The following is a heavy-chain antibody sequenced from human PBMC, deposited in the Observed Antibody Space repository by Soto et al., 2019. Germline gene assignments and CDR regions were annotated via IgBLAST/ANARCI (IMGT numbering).Heavy chain of an antibody. CDR3: ARIEYGLDV. CDR1: GFTFSVSA. CDR2: IRTRKNRYVT. Sequence: EVQLVQSGGGRVQPGGSLKLSCEASGFTFSVSAIHWVRLASGKGLGWVGRIRTRKNRYVTTYAASVKGGFSLSRDSSTNTAYLQMNSLKTKDTAIFYCARIEYGLDVRGQGTTVIVS. J-gene: IGHJ6*02. V-gene: IGHV3-73*02. D-gene: IGHD6-6*01.